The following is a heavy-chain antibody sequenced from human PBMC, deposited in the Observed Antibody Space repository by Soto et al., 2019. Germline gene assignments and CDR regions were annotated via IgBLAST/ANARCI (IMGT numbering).Heavy chain of an antibody. CDR1: GYTFTGYY. V-gene: IGHV1-2*02. J-gene: IGHJ5*02. CDR3: ARDRLRFLNWFDP. CDR2: INPNSGGT. D-gene: IGHD3-3*01. Sequence: GASVKVSCKASGYTFTGYYMHWVRQAPGQGLEWMGWINPNSGGTNYAQKFQGRVTMTRDTSISTAYMELSRLRSDDTAVYYCARDRLRFLNWFDPWDQGTLVTVSS.